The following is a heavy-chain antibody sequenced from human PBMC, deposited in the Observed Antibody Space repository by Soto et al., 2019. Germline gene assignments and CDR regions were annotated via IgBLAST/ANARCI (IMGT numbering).Heavy chain of an antibody. V-gene: IGHV2-5*02. D-gene: IGHD2-21*02. CDR1: GLSLSTTGVG. Sequence: QITLKESGPTLVKPTQTLTLTCTFSGLSLSTTGVGVGWIRQPPGKALEWLALIYWDDDKRYSPSLKSRLTITKDTSKNQVVLTMTNMDPVYTATYYCVQSRCGGDCLQSYSSHSYYGLDVWGQGTTVTVSS. CDR3: VQSRCGGDCLQSYSSHSYYGLDV. J-gene: IGHJ6*02. CDR2: IYWDDDK.